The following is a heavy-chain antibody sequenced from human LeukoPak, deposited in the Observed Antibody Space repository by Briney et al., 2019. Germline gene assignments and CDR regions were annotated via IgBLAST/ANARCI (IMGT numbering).Heavy chain of an antibody. Sequence: ASVKVSCKVSGYTLTELSMHWVRQAPGKGLEWMGGFDPEDGETIYAQKFQGRVTMTRDTSTSTVYMELSSLRSEDTAVYYCATNTAATSLDYWGQGTLVTVSS. CDR3: ATNTAATSLDY. CDR2: FDPEDGET. D-gene: IGHD5-18*01. J-gene: IGHJ4*02. CDR1: GYTLTELS. V-gene: IGHV1-24*01.